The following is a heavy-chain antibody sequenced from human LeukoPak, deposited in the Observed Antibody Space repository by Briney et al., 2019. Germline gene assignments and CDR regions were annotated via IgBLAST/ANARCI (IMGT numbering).Heavy chain of an antibody. CDR2: ISSSSSYI. Sequence: KPGGSLRLSCAASGFTFSSYSMNWVRQAPGKGLEWVSSISSSSSYIYYADAVKGRFTISRDNAKNSLYLQMNSLRAEDTAVYYCARDCGYNLQSGDLDAFDIWGQGTIVTVSS. D-gene: IGHD5-24*01. CDR1: GFTFSSYS. J-gene: IGHJ3*02. CDR3: ARDCGYNLQSGDLDAFDI. V-gene: IGHV3-21*01.